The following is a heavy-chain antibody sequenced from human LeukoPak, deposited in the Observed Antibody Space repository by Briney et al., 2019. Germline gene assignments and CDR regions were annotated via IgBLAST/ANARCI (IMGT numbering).Heavy chain of an antibody. J-gene: IGHJ4*02. V-gene: IGHV3-23*01. D-gene: IGHD5-18*01. CDR2: ISGSGRST. CDR3: AKNPDAARGYSFFDY. CDR1: GFTFSSCA. Sequence: GGSLRLSCAASGFTFSSCAVSWVRQAPGKGLEWVSTISGSGRSTYYADSVKGRFAISRDTSKNTLYLQMNSLRAEDTAVYYCAKNPDAARGYSFFDYWGQGTLVTVSS.